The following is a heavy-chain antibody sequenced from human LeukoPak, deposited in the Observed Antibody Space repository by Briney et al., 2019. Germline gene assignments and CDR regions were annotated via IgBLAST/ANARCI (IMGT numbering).Heavy chain of an antibody. V-gene: IGHV3-23*01. CDR2: ITGSGDNT. CDR1: GFTFSTYA. CDR3: AKGPEIYYASGSFDY. J-gene: IGHJ4*02. D-gene: IGHD3-10*01. Sequence: GGSLRLSCAASGFTFSTYAMNWVRQAPGRGLEWVSSITGSGDNTHYADSVKGRFTISRDNSKNTLFLQMNSLRDEDTALYYCAKGPEIYYASGSFDYWGQGALVTVSS.